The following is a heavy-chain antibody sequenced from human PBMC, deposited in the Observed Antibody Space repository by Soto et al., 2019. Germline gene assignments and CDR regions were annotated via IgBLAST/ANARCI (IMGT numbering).Heavy chain of an antibody. CDR3: ARDRRLRDAFDI. J-gene: IGHJ3*02. CDR1: GGSISSGGYS. CDR2: IYHSGST. V-gene: IGHV4-30-2*01. Sequence: SETLSLTCAVSGGSISSGGYSWSWIRQPPGKGLEWIGYIYHSGSTYYNPSLKSRVTISVDRSKNQFSLKLSSGTAADTAVYYCARDRRLRDAFDIWGQGTMVTVSS.